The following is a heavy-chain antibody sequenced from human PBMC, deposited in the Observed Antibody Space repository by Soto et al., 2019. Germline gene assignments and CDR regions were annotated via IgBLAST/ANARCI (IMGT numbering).Heavy chain of an antibody. D-gene: IGHD3-9*01. V-gene: IGHV2-70*19. CDR1: AFAFTTSRLC. Sequence: SGPRLVDRREGIERRCRCSAFAFTTSRLCVTWVRQTAGKALEWLALIDGDDHKHYSSSMTTRITVSKDTSKNQVVLVLTNLDPEDTGTYFCARLLRGGTSDWMQIDCWARGTLVTVFS. CDR2: IDGDDHK. CDR3: ARLLRGGTSDWMQIDC. J-gene: IGHJ4*02.